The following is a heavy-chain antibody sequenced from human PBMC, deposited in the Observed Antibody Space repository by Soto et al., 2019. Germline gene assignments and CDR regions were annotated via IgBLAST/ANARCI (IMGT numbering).Heavy chain of an antibody. V-gene: IGHV3-23*01. J-gene: IGHJ4*02. CDR3: AKDPSFRVLMVYAIPTFFDY. D-gene: IGHD2-8*01. Sequence: GGSLRLSCAASGFTFSSYAMSWVRQAPGKGLEWVSAISGSGGSTYYADSVKGRFTISRDNSKNTLYLQMNSLRAEDTAVYYCAKDPSFRVLMVYAIPTFFDYWGQGTLVTVSS. CDR1: GFTFSSYA. CDR2: ISGSGGST.